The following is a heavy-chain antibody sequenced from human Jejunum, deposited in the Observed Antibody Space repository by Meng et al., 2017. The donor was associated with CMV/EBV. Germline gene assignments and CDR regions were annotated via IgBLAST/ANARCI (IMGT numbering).Heavy chain of an antibody. J-gene: IGHJ5*02. CDR2: INYSGTT. CDR3: ARDCCSKRSWFAP. D-gene: IGHD2-2*01. CDR1: LTAITIHFVS. Sequence: LEEEPSRLLNASKASSLASMYTLTAITIHFVSRAWRNRLPGKGLEWIGSINYSGTTYSNSSLKSRVTISVDTAMTQFSLKMTSVTAADTAVYYCARDCCSKRSWFAPWGQGTLVTVSS. V-gene: IGHV4-39*07.